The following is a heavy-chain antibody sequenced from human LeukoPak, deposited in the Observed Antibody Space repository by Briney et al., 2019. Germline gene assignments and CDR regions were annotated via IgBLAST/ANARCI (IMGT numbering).Heavy chain of an antibody. J-gene: IGHJ5*02. CDR1: GCTFTGCE. CDR3: ARDMVRGVQNWFDP. D-gene: IGHD3-10*01. CDR2: ISSSSSYI. Sequence: GGSLRLSCAGSGCTFTGCEMSWVRQAPGKGLEWVSSISSSSSYIYYADSVKGRFTISRDNAKNSLYLQMNSLRAEDTAVYYCARDMVRGVQNWFDPWGQGTLVTVSS. V-gene: IGHV3-21*01.